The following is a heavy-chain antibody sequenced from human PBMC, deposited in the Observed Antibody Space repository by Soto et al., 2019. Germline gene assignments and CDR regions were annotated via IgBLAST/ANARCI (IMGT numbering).Heavy chain of an antibody. D-gene: IGHD7-27*01. CDR2: ISGSGGST. CDR3: ARESNAHFDY. CDR1: GFTFTSYA. Sequence: GGSLRLSCAASGFTFTSYAMTWVRQAPGKGLEWVSTISGSGGSTYYADSMKGRFTISKDNSKNTLYLQMDSLRAEDTALYYCARESNAHFDYWGQGTMVTVSS. J-gene: IGHJ4*02. V-gene: IGHV3-23*01.